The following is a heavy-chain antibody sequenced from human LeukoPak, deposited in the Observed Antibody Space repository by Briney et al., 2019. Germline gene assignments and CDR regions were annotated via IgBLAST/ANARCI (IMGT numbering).Heavy chain of an antibody. J-gene: IGHJ3*02. CDR1: GGSFSGYY. D-gene: IGHD2-2*01. CDR2: INHSGST. V-gene: IGHV4-34*01. Sequence: SETLSLTCAVYGGSFSGYYWSWIRQPPGKGLEWIGEINHSGSTNYNPSLKSRVTISVDTSKNQFSLKLSSVTAADTAVYYCAMPAASLGGVAFDIWGQGTMVTVSS. CDR3: AMPAASLGGVAFDI.